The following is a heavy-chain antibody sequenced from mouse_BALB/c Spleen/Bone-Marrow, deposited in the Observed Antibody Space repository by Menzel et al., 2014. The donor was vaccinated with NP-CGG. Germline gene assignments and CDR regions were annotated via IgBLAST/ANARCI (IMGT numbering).Heavy chain of an antibody. V-gene: IGHV1-4*01. CDR2: IIPNSGYS. D-gene: IGHD1-1*01. Sequence: QVQLQQSGAELARPGASVKMSCQASGYTFTRYTMHWEKKRPGQGLEWIGYIIPNSGYSNYNQKFKDKATLTADKSSSTAYMHLSSLTSEDSAVYYCTIRYYAMDYWGQGTSVTVSS. CDR3: TIRYYAMDY. J-gene: IGHJ4*01. CDR1: GYTFTRYT.